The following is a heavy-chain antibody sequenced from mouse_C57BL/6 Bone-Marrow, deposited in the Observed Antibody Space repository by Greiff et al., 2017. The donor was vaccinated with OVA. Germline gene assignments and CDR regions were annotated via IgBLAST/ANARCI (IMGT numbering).Heavy chain of an antibody. V-gene: IGHV1-18*01. Sequence: EVKLQQSGPELVKPGASVKIPCKASGYTFTDYYMDWVKQSHGKSLEWIGYINPNNGGTIYNQKFKGKATLTVDKSSSTAYMELSSLTSEDAAVYYCSRGSYVGLGFAYWGQGTLVTVSA. CDR3: SRGSYVGLGFAY. CDR2: INPNNGGT. D-gene: IGHD1-1*01. J-gene: IGHJ3*01. CDR1: GYTFTDYY.